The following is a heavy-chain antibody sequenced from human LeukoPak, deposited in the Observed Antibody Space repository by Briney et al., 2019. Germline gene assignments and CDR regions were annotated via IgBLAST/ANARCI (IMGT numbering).Heavy chain of an antibody. CDR3: ATYSSRNAREFQS. CDR1: GLTFSDHF. V-gene: IGHV3-11*04. D-gene: IGHD2-2*01. J-gene: IGHJ1*01. Sequence: GGSLRLSCAASGLTFSDHFMSWIRQAPGKGLEWVSFISSSGFTISYADSVKGRFTLSRDNAKNSLYLQMNSLRAEDTAVYYCATYSSRNAREFQSWGQGTLVTVSS. CDR2: ISSSGFTI.